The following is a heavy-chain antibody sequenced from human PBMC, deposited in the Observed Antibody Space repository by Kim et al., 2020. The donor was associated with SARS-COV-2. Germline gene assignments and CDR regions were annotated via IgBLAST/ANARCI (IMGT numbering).Heavy chain of an antibody. CDR3: ARGHYYGSGSYYKRLRPKPFDY. CDR2: INHSGST. Sequence: SETLSLTCAVYGGSFSGYYWSWIRQPPGKGLEWIGEINHSGSTNYNPSLKSRVTISVDTSKNQFSLKLSSVTAADTAVYYCARGHYYGSGSYYKRLRPKPFDYWGQGTLVTVSS. V-gene: IGHV4-34*01. J-gene: IGHJ4*02. CDR1: GGSFSGYY. D-gene: IGHD3-10*01.